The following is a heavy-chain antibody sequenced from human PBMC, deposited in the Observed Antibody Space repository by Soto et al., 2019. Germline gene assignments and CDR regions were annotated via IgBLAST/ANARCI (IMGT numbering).Heavy chain of an antibody. J-gene: IGHJ6*02. D-gene: IGHD2-15*01. Sequence: GGSLRLSCAASGFTFSSYAMHWVRQAPGKGLEWVAVISYDGSNKYYADSVKGRFTISRDNSKNTLYLQMNSLRAEDTAVYYCARDRVAAKAAYGMDVWGQGTTVTVSS. CDR2: ISYDGSNK. CDR1: GFTFSSYA. CDR3: ARDRVAAKAAYGMDV. V-gene: IGHV3-30-3*01.